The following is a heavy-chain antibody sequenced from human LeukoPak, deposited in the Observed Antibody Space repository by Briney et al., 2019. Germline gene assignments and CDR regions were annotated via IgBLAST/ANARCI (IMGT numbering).Heavy chain of an antibody. Sequence: PGGSLRLSCAASGFTFSSYSMNWVRQAPGKGLEWVSSISSSSSYIYYAASVKGRFTISRDNSKNTLYLQMGSLRPEDMAVYYCARVVTSGWNLDAFDIWGQGTMVTVSS. D-gene: IGHD6-19*01. CDR3: ARVVTSGWNLDAFDI. J-gene: IGHJ3*02. CDR1: GFTFSSYS. CDR2: ISSSSSYI. V-gene: IGHV3-21*01.